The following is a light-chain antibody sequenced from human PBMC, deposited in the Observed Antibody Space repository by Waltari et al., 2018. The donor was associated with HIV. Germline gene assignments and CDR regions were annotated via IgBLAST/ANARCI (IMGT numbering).Light chain of an antibody. J-gene: IGLJ2*01. CDR3: MLFFRTSYL. Sequence: QSVVNQEPSGTVSPGGPVTLTCISATGPVGSGPYVNWFHQTPGQPPRPLIYSSTRRHPLTPRRFSSSLVGASAPLTLSNVLPDDQAYYYCMLFFRTSYLFAGGTRVTVL. V-gene: IGLV7-43*01. CDR1: TGPVGSGPY. CDR2: SST.